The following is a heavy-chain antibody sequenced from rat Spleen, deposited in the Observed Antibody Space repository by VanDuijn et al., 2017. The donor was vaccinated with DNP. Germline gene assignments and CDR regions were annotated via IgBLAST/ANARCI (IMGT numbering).Heavy chain of an antibody. Sequence: EVQLVESDGGLVQPGRSLKLSCAASGFTFNDYYMAWVRQAPTKGLEWVATISYDARTTYYRDSVKGRFTISRDDAKSTLYLQMDSLRSEDTATYYCTTSDWYFDFWGPGTMVTVSS. CDR2: ISYDARTT. V-gene: IGHV5-20*01. J-gene: IGHJ1*01. CDR1: GFTFNDYY. CDR3: TTSDWYFDF.